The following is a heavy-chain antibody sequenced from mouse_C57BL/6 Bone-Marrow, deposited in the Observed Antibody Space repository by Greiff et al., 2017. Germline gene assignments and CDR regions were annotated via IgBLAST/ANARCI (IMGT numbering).Heavy chain of an antibody. V-gene: IGHV1-63*01. D-gene: IGHD1-1*01. J-gene: IGHJ3*01. CDR3: AKGGPYYGSSSWFAY. Sequence: VQLQQSGAELVRPGTSVKMSCKASGYTFTNYWIGWAQQRPGHGLEWIGDIYPGGGYTNYNEKFKGKATLTADKSSSTAYMQFSSLTSEDSAIYDCAKGGPYYGSSSWFAYWGQGTLVTVSA. CDR2: IYPGGGYT. CDR1: GYTFTNYW.